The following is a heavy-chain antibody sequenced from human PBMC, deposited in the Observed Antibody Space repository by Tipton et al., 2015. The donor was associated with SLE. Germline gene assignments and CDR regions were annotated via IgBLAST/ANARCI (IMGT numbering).Heavy chain of an antibody. CDR3: ARRQPSYSGSSFDS. V-gene: IGHV4-4*02. Sequence: TLSLTCAVSGGSISDNKWCSWVRQPPGKGLEWIGEISHTGRTNDNPSLKSRVTISVDKSKNQFSLNLSSVTAADTAVYYCARRQPSYSGSSFDSWGQGTLVTVSS. CDR1: GGSISDNKW. J-gene: IGHJ4*02. CDR2: ISHTGRT. D-gene: IGHD3-10*01.